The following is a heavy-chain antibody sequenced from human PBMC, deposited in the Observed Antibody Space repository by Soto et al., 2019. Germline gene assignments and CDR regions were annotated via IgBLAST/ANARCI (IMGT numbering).Heavy chain of an antibody. CDR3: ARDLGSSTSSGSDY. CDR2: IIPIFGTA. J-gene: IGHJ4*02. D-gene: IGHD2-2*01. CDR1: GGTFSSYA. Sequence: ASVKVSCKASGGTFSSYAISWVRQAPGQGLEWMGGIIPIFGTANYAQKFQGRVTITADESTSTAYMELSSLRSEDTAVYYCARDLGSSTSSGSDYWGQGTLVTVSS. V-gene: IGHV1-69*13.